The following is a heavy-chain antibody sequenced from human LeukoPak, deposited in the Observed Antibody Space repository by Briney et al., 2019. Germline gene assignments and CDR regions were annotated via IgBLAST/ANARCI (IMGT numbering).Heavy chain of an antibody. J-gene: IGHJ5*02. CDR2: IYPGDSDT. Sequence: GESLQISCQGSGYSFTSYWIGWVRQMPGKGLEWMGIIYPGDSDTRYSPSFQGQVTISADKSISTAYLQWSSLKASDTAMYYCARARENSYYNPLNWFDPWGQGTLVTVSS. D-gene: IGHD3-10*01. CDR1: GYSFTSYW. V-gene: IGHV5-51*01. CDR3: ARARENSYYNPLNWFDP.